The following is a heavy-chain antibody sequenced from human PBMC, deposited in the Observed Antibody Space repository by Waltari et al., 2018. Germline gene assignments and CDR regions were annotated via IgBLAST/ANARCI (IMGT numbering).Heavy chain of an antibody. CDR3: SRGRGGYRYGSFDM. Sequence: QVHLVQSGAEVKTPGASGRISCKASEYTLDSFSLNWLRQAPGQGLEWMGILNPSGGSATYAQKLQGRVTMTRDKSTGTVYMELSSLRSDDTAIYYCSRGRGGYRYGSFDMWGQGTLVNVSS. J-gene: IGHJ3*02. CDR1: EYTLDSFS. CDR2: LNPSGGSA. D-gene: IGHD5-12*01. V-gene: IGHV1-46*02.